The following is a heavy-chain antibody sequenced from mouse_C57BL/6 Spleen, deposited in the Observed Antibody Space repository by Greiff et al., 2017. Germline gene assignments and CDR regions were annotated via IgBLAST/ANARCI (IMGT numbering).Heavy chain of an antibody. CDR3: AREDYSNDRGAMDY. V-gene: IGHV1-61*01. D-gene: IGHD2-12*01. CDR1: GYTFTSYW. J-gene: IGHJ4*01. CDR2: IYPSDSET. Sequence: QVQLQQPGAELVRPGSSVKLSCKASGYTFTSYWMDWVKQRPGQGLEWIGNIYPSDSETHYNQKFKDKATLTVDKSSSTAYMQLSSLTSEDSAVYYCAREDYSNDRGAMDYWGQGTSVTVSS.